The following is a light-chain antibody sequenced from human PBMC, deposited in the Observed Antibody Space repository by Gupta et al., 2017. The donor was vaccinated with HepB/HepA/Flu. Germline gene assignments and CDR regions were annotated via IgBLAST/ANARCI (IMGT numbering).Light chain of an antibody. CDR3: QRTYNVPP. J-gene: IGKJ1*01. Sequence: ENQLTQSPSSLSASVGDRVTITCRASQGISSYFNWYRQKPGKVPKRLIFSASTLRAGGPSRCSGSGSGTDFTLTISSLQPEDVANYYGQRTYNVPPFGQGTKVEIK. V-gene: IGKV1-37*01. CDR2: SAS. CDR1: QGISSY.